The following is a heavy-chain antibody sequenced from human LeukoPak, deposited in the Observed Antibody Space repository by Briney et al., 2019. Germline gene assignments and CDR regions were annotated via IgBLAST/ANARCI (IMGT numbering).Heavy chain of an antibody. CDR3: ASPVDTAMALDY. V-gene: IGHV1-46*01. J-gene: IGHJ4*02. D-gene: IGHD5-18*01. Sequence: ASVKVSCKASGYTFTSYYMHWVRQAPGQGLEWMGINNPSGGSTSYAQKFQGRVTMTRDTSTSTVYMELSSLRSEDTAVYYCASPVDTAMALDYWGQGTLVTVSS. CDR1: GYTFTSYY. CDR2: NNPSGGST.